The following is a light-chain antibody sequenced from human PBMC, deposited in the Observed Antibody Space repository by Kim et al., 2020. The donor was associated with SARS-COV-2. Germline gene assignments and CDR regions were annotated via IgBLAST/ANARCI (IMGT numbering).Light chain of an antibody. J-gene: IGLJ3*02. V-gene: IGLV4-69*01. CDR2: LNSDGSH. Sequence: GASVKLTGTLSSGHSSYAIAWHQQQPEKGPRYLMKLNSDGSHSKGDGIPDRFSGSSSGAERYLTISSLQSEDEADYYCQTWGTGIGFGGGTKLTVL. CDR3: QTWGTGIG. CDR1: SGHSSYA.